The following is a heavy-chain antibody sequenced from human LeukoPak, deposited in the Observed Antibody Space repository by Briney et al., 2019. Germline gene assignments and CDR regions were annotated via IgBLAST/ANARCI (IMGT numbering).Heavy chain of an antibody. V-gene: IGHV3-7*01. CDR2: IKQDGSET. Sequence: GGSLRLSCAASGFTFSSSWMNWVRQAPGKGLVWVANIKQDGSETYYVDSVKGRFTISRDNARNSLYLQMSSLRVEDTAVYYCARGGLDGWIHLWPSSHFDYWGQGTLVTVSS. J-gene: IGHJ4*02. CDR3: ARGGLDGWIHLWPSSHFDY. D-gene: IGHD5-18*01. CDR1: GFTFSSSW.